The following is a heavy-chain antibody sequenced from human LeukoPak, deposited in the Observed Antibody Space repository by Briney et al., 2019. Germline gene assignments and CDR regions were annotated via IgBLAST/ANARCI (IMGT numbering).Heavy chain of an antibody. CDR2: IYTSGST. D-gene: IGHD4/OR15-4a*01. V-gene: IGHV4-4*07. Sequence: SETLSLTCTVSGGSISSYYWSWIWQPAGKGLEWIGRIYTSGSTNYNPSLKSRVTMSVDTSKNQFSLKLSSVTAADTAVYYCARYSKPNYSNWFDPWGQGTLVTVSS. J-gene: IGHJ5*02. CDR3: ARYSKPNYSNWFDP. CDR1: GGSISSYY.